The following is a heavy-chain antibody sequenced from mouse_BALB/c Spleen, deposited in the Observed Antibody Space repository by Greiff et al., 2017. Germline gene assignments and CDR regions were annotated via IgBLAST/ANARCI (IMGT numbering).Heavy chain of an antibody. J-gene: IGHJ4*01. Sequence: VMLVESGPELVKPGASVRISCKASGYTFTSYYIHWVKQRPGQGLEWIGWIYPGNVNTKYNEKFKGKATLTADKSSSTAYMQLSSLTSEDSAVYFCAREGGRRDYAMDYWGQGTSVTVSS. CDR1: GYTFTSYY. D-gene: IGHD1-1*01. CDR3: AREGGRRDYAMDY. V-gene: IGHV1S56*01. CDR2: IYPGNVNT.